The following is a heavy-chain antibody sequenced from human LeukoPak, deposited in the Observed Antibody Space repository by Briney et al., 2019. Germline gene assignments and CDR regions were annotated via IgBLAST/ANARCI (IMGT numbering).Heavy chain of an antibody. CDR2: INHSGST. V-gene: IGHV4-34*01. CDR3: ARGNYGSGSYYLSD. J-gene: IGHJ4*02. Sequence: SETLSLTCAVYGGSFSGYYWSWIRRPPGKGLEWIGEINHSGSTNYNPSLKSRVTISVDTSKNQFSLKLSSVTAADTAVYYCARGNYGSGSYYLSDWGQGTLVTVSS. D-gene: IGHD3-10*01. CDR1: GGSFSGYY.